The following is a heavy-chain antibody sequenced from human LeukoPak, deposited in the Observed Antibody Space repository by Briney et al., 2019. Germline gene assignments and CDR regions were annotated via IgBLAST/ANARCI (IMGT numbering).Heavy chain of an antibody. CDR3: ARDGRLGELSTFDY. J-gene: IGHJ4*02. Sequence: PGGSLTLSCAASGLTVSSNYMSWVRQAPGKGLEWVSVIYDGDGTHYADSVKGRFTISRDISKNTVYLQMNSLRAEDTAVYYCARDGRLGELSTFDYWGQGTLVTVSS. CDR1: GLTVSSNY. CDR2: IYDGDGT. V-gene: IGHV3-53*01. D-gene: IGHD3-16*02.